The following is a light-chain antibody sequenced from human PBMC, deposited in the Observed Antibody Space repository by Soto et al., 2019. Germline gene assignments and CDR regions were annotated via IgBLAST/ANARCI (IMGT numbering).Light chain of an antibody. Sequence: QSAPTQPRSVSGSTGRSVTISCTGTSSDVDTYNRVSWYQQPPGTAPKLMIYEVSNRPSGVPDRFSGSRSGNTASLTISGLQAEDEAYYYCCSYAGSHTWVFGTGTKVTVL. CDR2: EVS. CDR3: CSYAGSHTWV. J-gene: IGLJ1*01. CDR1: SSDVDTYNR. V-gene: IGLV2-18*02.